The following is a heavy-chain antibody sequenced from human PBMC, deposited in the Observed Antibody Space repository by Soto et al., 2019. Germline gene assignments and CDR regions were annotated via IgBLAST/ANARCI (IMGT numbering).Heavy chain of an antibody. CDR2: ISYDGSNK. D-gene: IGHD6-13*01. J-gene: IGHJ4*02. CDR1: GFTFGGYA. Sequence: PGGSLRLSCAASGFTFGGYAMHWVRQAPGKGLEWVAVISYDGSNKYYADSVKGRFTISRDNSKNTLYLQMNSLRAEDTAVYYCARESLSKTGEVAAAGTIDSWGQGTLVTVSS. CDR3: ARESLSKTGEVAAAGTIDS. V-gene: IGHV3-30-3*01.